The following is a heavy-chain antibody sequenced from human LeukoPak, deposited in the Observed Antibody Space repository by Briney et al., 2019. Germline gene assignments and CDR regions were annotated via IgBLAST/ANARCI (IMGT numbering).Heavy chain of an antibody. CDR3: AKFCSGGSCYSYFQH. CDR1: GFTFSSYA. CDR2: ISGSGGST. V-gene: IGHV3-23*01. Sequence: GGSLRLSCAASGFTFSSYAMSWVRQAPGKGLEWVSAISGSGGSTYYADSVKGRFTTSRDNSKNTLYLQMNSLRAEDTAVYYCAKFCSGGSCYSYFQHWGQGTLVTVSS. D-gene: IGHD2-15*01. J-gene: IGHJ1*01.